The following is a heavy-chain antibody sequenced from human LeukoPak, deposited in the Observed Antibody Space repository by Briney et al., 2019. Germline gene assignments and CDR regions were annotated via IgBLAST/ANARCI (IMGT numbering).Heavy chain of an antibody. D-gene: IGHD3-16*01. CDR3: AKDGGLIENGGGHEPNYYYYYMDV. CDR1: GFTFDDYA. J-gene: IGHJ6*03. CDR2: ISWDGGST. Sequence: GRSLRLSCAASGFTFDDYAMHWVRQAPGKGLEWVSLISWDGGSTYYADSVKGRFTISRDNSKNSLYLQMNSLRAEDTALYYCAKDGGLIENGGGHEPNYYYYYMDVWGKGTTVTVSS. V-gene: IGHV3-43D*03.